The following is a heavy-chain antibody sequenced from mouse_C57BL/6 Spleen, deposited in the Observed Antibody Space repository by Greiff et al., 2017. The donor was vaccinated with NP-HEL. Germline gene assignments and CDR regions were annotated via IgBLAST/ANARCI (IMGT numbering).Heavy chain of an antibody. Sequence: VQLKQSGAELVRPGASVKLSCTASGFNIKDDYMHWVKQRPEQGLEWIGWIDPENGDTEYASKFQGKATITADTSSNTAYLQLSSLTSEDTAVYYVTTDDYDNAMDYWGQGTSVTVSS. D-gene: IGHD2-4*01. CDR2: IDPENGDT. CDR1: GFNIKDDY. V-gene: IGHV14-4*01. J-gene: IGHJ4*01. CDR3: TTDDYDNAMDY.